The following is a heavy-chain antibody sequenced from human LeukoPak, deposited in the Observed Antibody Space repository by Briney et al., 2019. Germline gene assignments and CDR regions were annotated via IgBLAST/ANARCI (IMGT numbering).Heavy chain of an antibody. CDR2: ISGSGSNT. CDR1: GFTFSSYA. Sequence: GGSLRLSCAASGFTFSSYAMNWVRQAPGKGLEWVSGISGSGSNTYYADSVMGRFTISRDNFKNTLYLQMNSLRAEDTAVYYCAKDVLSGTYYYCDQWGQGTLVTVSS. J-gene: IGHJ4*02. D-gene: IGHD1-26*01. CDR3: AKDVLSGTYYYCDQ. V-gene: IGHV3-23*01.